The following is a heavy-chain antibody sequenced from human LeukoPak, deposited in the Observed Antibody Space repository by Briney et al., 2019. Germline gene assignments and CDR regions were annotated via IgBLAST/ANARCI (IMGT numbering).Heavy chain of an antibody. V-gene: IGHV3-7*01. CDR3: ARDKIVGATQFDY. J-gene: IGHJ4*02. D-gene: IGHD1-26*01. CDR1: EFPFNGYW. CDR2: INQDGSEK. Sequence: GGSLRLSCAASEFPFNGYWMSWVRQAPGKGLECVANINQDGSEKYYLDSVRGRFTISRDNAKNSLYLQMNSLRAEDTAVYYCARDKIVGATQFDYWGQGTLVTVSS.